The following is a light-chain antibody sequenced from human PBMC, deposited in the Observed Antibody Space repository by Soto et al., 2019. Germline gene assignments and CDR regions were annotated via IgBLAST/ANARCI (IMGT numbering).Light chain of an antibody. CDR2: KAS. CDR1: QSISSW. V-gene: IGKV1-5*03. J-gene: IGKJ2*01. CDR3: QQYNSYPYT. Sequence: DIQMTQSLSTLSASVGDRVTITCRASQSISSWLAWYQQKPGKAPKLLIYKASSLESGVPSRFSGSGSGTEFTLTLSSLQPDDFATYYCQQYNSYPYTFGQGTKVEIK.